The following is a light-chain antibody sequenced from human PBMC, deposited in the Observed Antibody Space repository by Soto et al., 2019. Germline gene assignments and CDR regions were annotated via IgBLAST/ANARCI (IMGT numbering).Light chain of an antibody. CDR3: QQYGTSALT. J-gene: IGKJ4*01. V-gene: IGKV3-20*01. CDR2: DAS. Sequence: EIVLTQSPGTLSLSPGERATLSCRASQSVSSNYCAWYQQKNGQAPRLLIYDASSRATGIPDRFSGSGSGTDFTLTISRLEPEDYAVYYCQQYGTSALTFGGGTKVEIK. CDR1: QSVSSNY.